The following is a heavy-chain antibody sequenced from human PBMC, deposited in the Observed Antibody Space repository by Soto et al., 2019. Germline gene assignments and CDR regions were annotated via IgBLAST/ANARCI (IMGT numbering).Heavy chain of an antibody. CDR2: IYYSGST. D-gene: IGHD2-15*01. CDR3: ARDLVVTAFHGMDV. Sequence: ETLSLTCTVSGGSISSYCWSWIRQPPGKGLEWIGYIYYSGSTNYNPSLKSRVTISVDTSKNQFSLKLSSVTAADTAVYYCARDLVVTAFHGMDVWGQGTTVTVSS. J-gene: IGHJ6*02. V-gene: IGHV4-59*01. CDR1: GGSISSYC.